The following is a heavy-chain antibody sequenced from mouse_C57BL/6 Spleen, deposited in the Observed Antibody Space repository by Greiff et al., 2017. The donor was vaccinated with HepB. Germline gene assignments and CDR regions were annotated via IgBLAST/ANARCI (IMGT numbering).Heavy chain of an antibody. J-gene: IGHJ1*03. CDR3: TSWGYYDYGGYFGV. V-gene: IGHV1-15*01. D-gene: IGHD2-4*01. Sequence: VQRVESGAELVRPGASVTLSCKASGYTFTDYEIHWVKQTPVHGLEWIGAIDPETGGTAYNQKFKGKAILTADKSSSTAYMELRSLTSEDSAVYYCTSWGYYDYGGYFGVWGTGTTVTVSS. CDR2: IDPETGGT. CDR1: GYTFTDYE.